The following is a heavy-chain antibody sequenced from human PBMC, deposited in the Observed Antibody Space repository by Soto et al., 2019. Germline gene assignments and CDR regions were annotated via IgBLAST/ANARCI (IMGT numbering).Heavy chain of an antibody. CDR3: VKRGRTCSGGSCHHDAFDI. CDR1: GYTFTSYG. J-gene: IGHJ3*02. D-gene: IGHD2-15*01. V-gene: IGHV1-18*01. CDR2: ISAYNGNT. Sequence: QVQLVQSGAEVKKPGASVKVSCKASGYTFTSYGISWVRQAPGQGLEWMGWISAYNGNTNYAQKLQGRVTMTTDTXXSXAXXELRSLRSDDTAVYYCVKRGRTCSGGSCHHDAFDIWCQGTMVAVSS.